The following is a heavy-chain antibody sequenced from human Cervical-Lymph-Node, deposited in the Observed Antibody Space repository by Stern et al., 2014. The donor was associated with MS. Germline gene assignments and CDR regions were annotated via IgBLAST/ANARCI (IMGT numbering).Heavy chain of an antibody. CDR2: ISPLFGTA. Sequence: QVQLVQSGADVRRPGSSVKVSCKAYGGTFTSYAINWVRQAPGQGLEWMGGISPLFGTAHYAQQFQGRVTISADISTSTVYMELYSLRSDDTAVYYCARDETGVAFDIWGQGTMVTVSS. V-gene: IGHV1-69*06. CDR3: ARDETGVAFDI. D-gene: IGHD7-27*01. J-gene: IGHJ3*02. CDR1: GGTFTSYA.